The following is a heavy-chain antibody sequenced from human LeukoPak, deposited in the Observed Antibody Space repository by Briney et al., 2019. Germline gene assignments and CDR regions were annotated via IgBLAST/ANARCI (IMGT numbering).Heavy chain of an antibody. CDR1: GFTFSSYA. Sequence: GGSLRLSCAASGFTFSSYAMSWVRQAPGKGLEWVANIKEDGSEINYVDSVKGRFTISRDNAKNSLYLQMNSLRVEDTAVYYCARDRGYSSFDYWGQGTLVTVSS. D-gene: IGHD4-23*01. J-gene: IGHJ4*02. CDR3: ARDRGYSSFDY. V-gene: IGHV3-7*01. CDR2: IKEDGSEI.